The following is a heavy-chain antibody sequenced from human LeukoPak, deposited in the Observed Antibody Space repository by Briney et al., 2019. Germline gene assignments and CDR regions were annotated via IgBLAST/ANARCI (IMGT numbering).Heavy chain of an antibody. CDR2: IYYSGST. CDR1: GGSISSSSYY. J-gene: IGHJ4*02. CDR3: ARLSYGDYGAYYFDY. D-gene: IGHD4-17*01. Sequence: SETLSLTCTVSGGSISSSSYYWGWIRQPPGKGLEWIGSIYYSGSTYYNPSLKSRVTISVDTSKNQFSLKLSSVTAADTAVHYCARLSYGDYGAYYFDYWGQGTLVTVSS. V-gene: IGHV4-39*01.